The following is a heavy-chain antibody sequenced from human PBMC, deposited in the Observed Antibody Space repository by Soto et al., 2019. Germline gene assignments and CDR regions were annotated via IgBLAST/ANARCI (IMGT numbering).Heavy chain of an antibody. CDR3: AREISSDGYNWGAFDI. V-gene: IGHV3-53*01. CDR2: IYSGGST. D-gene: IGHD5-12*01. Sequence: PGGSLRLSCAASGFTVSSNYMSWVRQAPGKGLEWVSVIYSGGSTYYADSVKGRFTISRDNSKNTLYLQMNSLRDEDTAVYYCAREISSDGYNWGAFDIGAQGTMVP. J-gene: IGHJ3*02. CDR1: GFTVSSNY.